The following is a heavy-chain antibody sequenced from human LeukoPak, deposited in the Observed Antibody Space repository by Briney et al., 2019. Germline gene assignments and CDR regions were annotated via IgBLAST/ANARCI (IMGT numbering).Heavy chain of an antibody. CDR1: GCTISSYY. Sequence: PSETLSLTCTVSGCTISSYYWSWIRQPPGKGLEWVGYIYYSGSTIYNPSLKRRVTTALETSNNHSPQMLSSRTAAATALHYYAGYIVSLLHDAFAIWGQGTMVSVSS. J-gene: IGHJ3*02. CDR3: AGYIVSLLHDAFAI. CDR2: IYYSGST. V-gene: IGHV4-59*01. D-gene: IGHD2-15*01.